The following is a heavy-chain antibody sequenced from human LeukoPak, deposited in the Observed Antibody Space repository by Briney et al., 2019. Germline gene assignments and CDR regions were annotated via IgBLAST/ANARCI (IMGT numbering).Heavy chain of an antibody. D-gene: IGHD3-10*01. J-gene: IGHJ6*03. CDR1: GGTFSSYA. Sequence: SVKVSCKASGGTFSSYAISWARQAPGQGLEWMGGIIPIFGTANYAQKFQGRVTITADESTSTAYMELSSLRSEDTAVYYCARADRAGELYHYYYMDVWGKGTTVTVSS. CDR2: IIPIFGTA. V-gene: IGHV1-69*13. CDR3: ARADRAGELYHYYYMDV.